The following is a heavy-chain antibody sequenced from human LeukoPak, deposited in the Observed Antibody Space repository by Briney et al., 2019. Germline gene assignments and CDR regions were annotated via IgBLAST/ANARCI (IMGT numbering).Heavy chain of an antibody. CDR3: ASVSHRREAHHLDY. CDR2: INHSGST. V-gene: IGHV4-34*01. J-gene: IGHJ4*02. Sequence: PSETLSLTCAVYGGSFSGYYWSWIRQPPGKGLEWIGEINHSGSTNYNPSLKSRVTISVDTSKNQFSLKLSSVTAADTAVYYCASVSHRREAHHLDYWGQGTLVTVSS. D-gene: IGHD1-26*01. CDR1: GGSFSGYY.